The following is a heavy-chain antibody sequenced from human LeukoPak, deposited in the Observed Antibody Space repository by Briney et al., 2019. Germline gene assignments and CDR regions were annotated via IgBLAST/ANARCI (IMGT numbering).Heavy chain of an antibody. D-gene: IGHD6-19*01. CDR1: GGSISNYY. CDR3: ARVLSSGWAGFDY. Sequence: ETLSLTCTVSGGSISNYYWTWIRQPPGKGLEWIAHIYYSGTTNYNPSLKSRVTISVDTSKNQFSLKLSSVTAADTAVYYCARVLSSGWAGFDYGGQGALVTVSS. J-gene: IGHJ4*02. V-gene: IGHV4-59*01. CDR2: IYYSGTT.